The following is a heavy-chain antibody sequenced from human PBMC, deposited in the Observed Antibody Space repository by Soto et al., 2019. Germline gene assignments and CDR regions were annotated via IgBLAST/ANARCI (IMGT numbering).Heavy chain of an antibody. CDR3: ARGTYYYDSRPMDV. V-gene: IGHV3-21*01. CDR1: GFTFSSYS. CDR2: ISSSSSYI. D-gene: IGHD3-22*01. Sequence: EVQLVESGGGLVKPGGSLRLSSAASGFTFSSYSMNWVRQAPGKGLEWVSSISSSSSYIYYADSVKGRFTISRDNAKNSLYLQMNSLRAEDTAVYYCARGTYYYDSRPMDVWGQGTTVTVSS. J-gene: IGHJ6*02.